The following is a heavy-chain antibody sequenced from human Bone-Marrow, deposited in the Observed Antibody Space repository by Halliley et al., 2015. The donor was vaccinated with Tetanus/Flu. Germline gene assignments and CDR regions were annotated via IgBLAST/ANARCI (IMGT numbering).Heavy chain of an antibody. CDR2: ITWNSGNE. D-gene: IGHD6-19*01. V-gene: IGHV3-9*01. Sequence: SLRLSCAASGFKFDDYAMHWVRQTPGKGLEWVSGITWNSGNEDYADSVKGRVTISRDNDKNSLYLQMNSMRVEDTALYYCAKKGGPNIAVEVNWFDSWGHGTLVAVSS. J-gene: IGHJ5*01. CDR1: GFKFDDYA. CDR3: AKKGGPNIAVEVNWFDS.